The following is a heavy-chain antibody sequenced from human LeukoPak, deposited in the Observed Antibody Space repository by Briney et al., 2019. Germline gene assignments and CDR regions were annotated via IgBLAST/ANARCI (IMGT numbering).Heavy chain of an antibody. Sequence: GGSLRLSCTTSGLTFSNCVMTWVRQSPGKGLEWVSSISPSGGSTFYADSVKGRFTISKDNSKNTLYLQMSSLGAEDTAAYYCAGGYSDYDFFDSWGQGTLVTVSS. CDR1: GLTFSNCV. CDR3: AGGYSDYDFFDS. V-gene: IGHV3-23*01. J-gene: IGHJ4*02. CDR2: ISPSGGST. D-gene: IGHD5-12*01.